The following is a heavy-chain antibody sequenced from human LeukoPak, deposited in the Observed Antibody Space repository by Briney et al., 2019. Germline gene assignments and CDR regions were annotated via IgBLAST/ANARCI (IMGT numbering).Heavy chain of an antibody. CDR1: GGSISSGSYY. Sequence: SQTLSLTCTVSGGSISSGSYYWSWIRQPPGKGLEWIGYIYYSGSTNYNPSLKSRVTISVKTSKNQFSLKLSSVTAADTAVYYCARGGYYGSGNDFRFDPWGQGTLVTVSS. J-gene: IGHJ5*02. V-gene: IGHV4-61*01. D-gene: IGHD3-10*01. CDR3: ARGGYYGSGNDFRFDP. CDR2: IYYSGST.